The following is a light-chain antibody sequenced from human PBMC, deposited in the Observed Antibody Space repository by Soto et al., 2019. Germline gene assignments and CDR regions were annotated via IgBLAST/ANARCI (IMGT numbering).Light chain of an antibody. Sequence: DIQMTQSPSPLSASVGDRVYITCRTSQSISSYLNWYQAKPGKAPKLLIYAASTLQSGVPSRFSGSGSGTDFTLTISCLQSEDFATYYCQQYYSYPWTFGQGTKV. J-gene: IGKJ1*01. CDR1: QSISSY. CDR2: AAS. CDR3: QQYYSYPWT. V-gene: IGKV1-39*01.